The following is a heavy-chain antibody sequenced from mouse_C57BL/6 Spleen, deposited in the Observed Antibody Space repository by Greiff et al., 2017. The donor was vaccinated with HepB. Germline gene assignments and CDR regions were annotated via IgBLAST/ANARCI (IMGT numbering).Heavy chain of an antibody. CDR1: GYAFSSPW. CDR3: ARHYGSLDY. J-gene: IGHJ2*01. V-gene: IGHV1-82*01. D-gene: IGHD1-1*01. CDR2: IYPGDGDT. Sequence: QVQLQQSGPELVKPGASVKISCKASGYAFSSPWMNWVKQRPGKGLEWIGRIYPGDGDTNYNGKFKGKATLTADKSSSTAYMQLSSLTSEDSAVYFCARHYGSLDYWGQGTTLTVSS.